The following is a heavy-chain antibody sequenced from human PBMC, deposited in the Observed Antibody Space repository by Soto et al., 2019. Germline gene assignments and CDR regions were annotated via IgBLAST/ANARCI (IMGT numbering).Heavy chain of an antibody. J-gene: IGHJ4*02. V-gene: IGHV3-30*18. D-gene: IGHD1-20*01. Sequence: QVHLAESGGGVVQPGKSLRLSCIGSGFRFSDYGMHWVRQAPGKGLEWVTMMSFDGTYKYSADSVRGRFIISRDNSKNTLYLQMNSLRPEYTAVYYCAKDRRDGEYNSVYDFWGQGTLVTVSS. CDR2: MSFDGTYK. CDR3: AKDRRDGEYNSVYDF. CDR1: GFRFSDYG.